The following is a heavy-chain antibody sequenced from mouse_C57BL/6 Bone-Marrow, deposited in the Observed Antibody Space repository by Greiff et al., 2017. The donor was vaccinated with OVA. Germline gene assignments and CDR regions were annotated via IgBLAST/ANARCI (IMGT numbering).Heavy chain of an antibody. CDR2: ISSGSSTI. CDR1: GFTFSDYG. Sequence: EVQLVESGGGLVKPGGSLKLSCAASGFTFSDYGMHWVRQAPEKGLEWVAYISSGSSTIYYADTVKGRFTVSRDNAKNTLFLQMTSLRSDDTAMYYCARGVYGNYVLFAYWGQGTLVTVSA. J-gene: IGHJ3*01. CDR3: ARGVYGNYVLFAY. V-gene: IGHV5-17*01. D-gene: IGHD2-1*01.